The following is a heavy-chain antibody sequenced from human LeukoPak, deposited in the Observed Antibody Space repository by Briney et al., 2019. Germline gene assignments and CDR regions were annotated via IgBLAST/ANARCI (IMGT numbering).Heavy chain of an antibody. V-gene: IGHV3-23*01. CDR3: AKDEGSSVTGGYYFDS. D-gene: IGHD2-21*02. J-gene: IGHJ4*02. Sequence: GGSLRLSCAASGFTFSNYAMSWVRQAPGKGLEWISSIGASGAGTYYADSVKGRFTISKDKSKNTLFLQMDTLRAEDTAIYYCAKDEGSSVTGGYYFDSWGQGTLVTVSS. CDR2: IGASGAGT. CDR1: GFTFSNYA.